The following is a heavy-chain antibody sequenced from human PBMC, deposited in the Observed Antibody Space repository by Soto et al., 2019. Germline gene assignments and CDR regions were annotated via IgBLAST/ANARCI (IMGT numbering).Heavy chain of an antibody. J-gene: IGHJ1*01. Sequence: SETLSLTCTVSGGSISSYYWSWIRQPPGKGLEWIGYIYYSGSTNYNPSLKSRVTISVDTSKNQFSLKLSSVTAADTAVYYCARGGYCSGGSCYLSAEYFQHWGQGTLVTVSS. CDR1: GGSISSYY. CDR2: IYYSGST. D-gene: IGHD2-15*01. CDR3: ARGGYCSGGSCYLSAEYFQH. V-gene: IGHV4-59*01.